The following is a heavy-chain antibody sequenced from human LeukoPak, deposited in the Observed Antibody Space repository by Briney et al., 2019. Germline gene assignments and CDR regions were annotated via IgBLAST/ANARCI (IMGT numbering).Heavy chain of an antibody. CDR3: ARLRDYYDSNLPDY. V-gene: IGHV1-69*05. CDR1: GGTFSSYA. D-gene: IGHD3-22*01. CDR2: IIPIFGTA. Sequence: SVKVSCKASGGTFSSYAISWVRQAPGQGLEWMGRIIPIFGTANYAQKFQGRVTITTDESTSTAYMELSSLRSEDTAVYYCARLRDYYDSNLPDYWGQGTLVTVSS. J-gene: IGHJ4*02.